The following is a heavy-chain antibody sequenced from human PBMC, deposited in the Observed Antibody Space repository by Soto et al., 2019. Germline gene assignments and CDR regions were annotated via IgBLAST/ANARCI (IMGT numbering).Heavy chain of an antibody. V-gene: IGHV3-7*03. J-gene: IGHJ6*02. CDR1: GFTFSSYW. D-gene: IGHD6-13*01. CDR2: IKQDGSEK. CDR3: ARDLGIGAAGRGYYYYYGMDV. Sequence: EVQLVEPGGGLVQPGGSLRLSCAASGFTFSSYWMSWVRQAPGEGLEWVANIKQDGSEKYYEDSVQGRFTISRDNAKNSLSLQMNSLRAEDTAVYYCARDLGIGAAGRGYYYYYGMDVWGQGTTVTVSS.